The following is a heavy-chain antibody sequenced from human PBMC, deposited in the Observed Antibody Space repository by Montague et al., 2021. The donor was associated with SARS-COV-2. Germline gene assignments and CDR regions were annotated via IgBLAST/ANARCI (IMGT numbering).Heavy chain of an antibody. V-gene: IGHV4-34*01. CDR1: GGSFSGYY. J-gene: IGHJ5*02. CDR3: ARGRKRITVVRGVIIDWFDP. Sequence: SEILSLTCAVYGGSFSGYYWSWIRQPPGKGLEWIGEINHSGSTNYNPSXXSRVTISVDTSKNQFSLKLSSVTAADTAVYYCARGRKRITVVRGVIIDWFDPWGQGTLVTVSS. CDR2: INHSGST. D-gene: IGHD3-10*01.